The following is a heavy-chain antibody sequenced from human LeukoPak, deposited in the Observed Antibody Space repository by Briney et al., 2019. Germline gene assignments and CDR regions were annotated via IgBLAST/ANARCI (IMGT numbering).Heavy chain of an antibody. D-gene: IGHD6-19*01. V-gene: IGHV3-7*01. Sequence: PGGSLRPSCAASGFTFSRYWMSWIRQAPGKGLEWVANIKQDGSEKYYVDSVKGRFTISRDNAKNSLYLQMNSLRAEDTAVYYCVREVDSSGWQADYWGQGTRVTVSS. CDR1: GFTFSRYW. CDR3: VREVDSSGWQADY. CDR2: IKQDGSEK. J-gene: IGHJ4*02.